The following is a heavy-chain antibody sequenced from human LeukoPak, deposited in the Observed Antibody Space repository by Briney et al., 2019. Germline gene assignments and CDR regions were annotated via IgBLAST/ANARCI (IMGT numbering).Heavy chain of an antibody. Sequence: SETLSLTCTVSGGSIISSIYYWCWIRQPPGKGLEWIGSIYYSGSTYYNPSLKSRVTISVDTSKNQFSLKLSSVTAADTAVYYCARGLVGYYSAIDYWGQGTLVTVSS. CDR2: IYYSGST. D-gene: IGHD1-26*01. CDR1: GGSIISSIYY. V-gene: IGHV4-39*07. J-gene: IGHJ4*02. CDR3: ARGLVGYYSAIDY.